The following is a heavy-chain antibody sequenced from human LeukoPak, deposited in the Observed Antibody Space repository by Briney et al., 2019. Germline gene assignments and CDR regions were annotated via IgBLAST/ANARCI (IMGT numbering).Heavy chain of an antibody. CDR1: GFTFSSFG. V-gene: IGHV3-23*01. D-gene: IGHD2-2*01. Sequence: GGSLRLSCAASGFTFSSFGMNWVRQAPGKGLRWLSSISGNDGSTYYADSVKGRFTISRDNAKNSLYLQMNSLRAEDTAVYYCARDRDQYGGAFDIWGQGTMGTVSS. CDR2: ISGNDGST. J-gene: IGHJ3*02. CDR3: ARDRDQYGGAFDI.